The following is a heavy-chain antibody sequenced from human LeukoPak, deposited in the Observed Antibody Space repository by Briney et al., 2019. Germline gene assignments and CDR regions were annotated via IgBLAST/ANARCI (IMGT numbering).Heavy chain of an antibody. J-gene: IGHJ4*02. CDR2: ISYDGSNK. CDR1: GFTFSSYA. CDR3: AKDRWGRQLETFDY. D-gene: IGHD6-6*01. Sequence: GRSLRLSCAASGFTFSSYAMHWVRQAPGKGLEWVAVISYDGSNKYYADSVKGRFTISRDNSKNTLYLQMNSLRAENTAVYYCAKDRWGRQLETFDYWGQGTLVTVSS. V-gene: IGHV3-30-3*01.